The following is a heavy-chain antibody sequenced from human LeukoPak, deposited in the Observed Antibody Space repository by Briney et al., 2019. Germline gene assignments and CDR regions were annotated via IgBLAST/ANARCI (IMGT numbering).Heavy chain of an antibody. Sequence: PSETLSLTCAVSGYSISSGYYWGWIRQPPVKGLEWIGSIYHSGSTYYNPSLKSRVTISVDTSKNQFSLKLSSVTAADTAVYYCARQPAAFFDYWGQGTLVTVSS. J-gene: IGHJ4*02. V-gene: IGHV4-38-2*01. D-gene: IGHD2-2*01. CDR3: ARQPAAFFDY. CDR2: IYHSGST. CDR1: GYSISSGYY.